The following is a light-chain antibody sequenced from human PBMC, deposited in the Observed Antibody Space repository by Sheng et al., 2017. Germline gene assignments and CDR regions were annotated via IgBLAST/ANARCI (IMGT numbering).Light chain of an antibody. V-gene: IGKV1-NL1*01. CDR1: QTISSW. CDR2: DAS. CDR3: QHYYNTPFT. J-gene: IGKJ4*01. Sequence: DVQMTQSPSSLSASIGDRVTIICRASQTISSWLAWYQQKPGKAPKLLVYDASSLQSGVPSRFRGGGSGTDYTLTITSLQPEDFATYYCQHYYNTPFTFGGGTKVEIK.